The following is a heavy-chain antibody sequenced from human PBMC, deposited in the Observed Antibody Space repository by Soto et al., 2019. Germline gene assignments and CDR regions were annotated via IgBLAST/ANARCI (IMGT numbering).Heavy chain of an antibody. J-gene: IGHJ4*02. CDR2: ISYDGSNA. CDR3: AKVKMTYAIRGLYFDL. D-gene: IGHD2-21*01. CDR1: GFTFSSFG. Sequence: QGQLVESGGDVVQPGRSLRLSCAASGFTFSSFGMHWVRQAPGKGLEWVALISYDGSNAYYGDSVKGRFTISRDNSKNTLYLQMNTLRAEYSAVYYCAKVKMTYAIRGLYFDLWGQGTLVTVSS. V-gene: IGHV3-30*19.